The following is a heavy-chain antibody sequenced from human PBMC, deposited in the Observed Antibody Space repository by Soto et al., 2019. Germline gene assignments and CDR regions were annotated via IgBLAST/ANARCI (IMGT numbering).Heavy chain of an antibody. CDR3: ARSDIVVVPATFDP. J-gene: IGHJ5*02. V-gene: IGHV4-39*01. CDR1: GGSISSSIYY. Sequence: QLQLQESGPGLVKPSETLSLTCTVSGGSISSSIYYWGWIRQPPGKGLEWIGSIYYSGSTYYNPSLKSRVPISVDTSKNQFSLKLSSVTAADTAVYYCARSDIVVVPATFDPWGQGTLVTVSS. D-gene: IGHD2-2*01. CDR2: IYYSGST.